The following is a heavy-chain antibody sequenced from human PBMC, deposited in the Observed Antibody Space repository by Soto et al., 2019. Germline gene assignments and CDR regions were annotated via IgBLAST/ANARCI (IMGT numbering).Heavy chain of an antibody. Sequence: AGGSLRLSCAASGFTFSSYGMHWVRQAPGKGLEWVAVIWYDGSNKYYADSVKGRFTISRDNSKNTLYLQMNSLRAEDTAVYYCARAPLERYCSGGSCYSVRYYYMDVWGKGTTVTVSS. V-gene: IGHV3-33*01. D-gene: IGHD2-15*01. CDR1: GFTFSSYG. J-gene: IGHJ6*03. CDR2: IWYDGSNK. CDR3: ARAPLERYCSGGSCYSVRYYYMDV.